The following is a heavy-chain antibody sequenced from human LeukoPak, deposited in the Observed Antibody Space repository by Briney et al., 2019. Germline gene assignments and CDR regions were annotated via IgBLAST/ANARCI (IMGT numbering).Heavy chain of an antibody. D-gene: IGHD5-18*01. CDR2: IKQDGSEK. Sequence: GGSLRLSCAASGFTFRDAWMNWVRQAPGKGLEWVANIKQDGSEKNYVDSVKGRFTISRDNAKNSLYLQMNSLRAEDTAVYYCARDHHPFTAWGQGTLVTVSS. V-gene: IGHV3-7*04. CDR1: GFTFRDAW. J-gene: IGHJ4*02. CDR3: ARDHHPFTA.